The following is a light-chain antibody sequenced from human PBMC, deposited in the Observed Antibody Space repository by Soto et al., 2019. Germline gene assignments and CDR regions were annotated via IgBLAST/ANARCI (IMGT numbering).Light chain of an antibody. J-gene: IGLJ2*01. V-gene: IGLV1-47*03. Sequence: QSVLTQPPSASGTPGQRVTISCSGSSSNIGSNYVYWYQQLPGTAPKLLIYRNNQRPSGVPDRFSGSKSGTSASLAISGLWSEDEADYYCAAWDDSLSVLVFGGGTKVTVL. CDR1: SSNIGSNY. CDR2: RNN. CDR3: AAWDDSLSVLV.